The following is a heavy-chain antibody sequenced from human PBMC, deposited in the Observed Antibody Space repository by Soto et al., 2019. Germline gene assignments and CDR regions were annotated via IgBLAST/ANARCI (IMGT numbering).Heavy chain of an antibody. CDR3: AKAYSVYEYGQKDRFDY. CDR2: INWNTYSI. CDR1: GFTFDDYA. J-gene: IGHJ4*02. D-gene: IGHD5-12*01. V-gene: IGHV3-9*01. Sequence: EVELVASGGGLVQPGGSLRLSCAASGFTFDDYALHWVRQAPGRGLEWVSGINWNTYSIKYADSVKGRFTISRDNAKKSLQLQMNSLRPEDTAFYYCAKAYSVYEYGQKDRFDYWGQGTLVTVSS.